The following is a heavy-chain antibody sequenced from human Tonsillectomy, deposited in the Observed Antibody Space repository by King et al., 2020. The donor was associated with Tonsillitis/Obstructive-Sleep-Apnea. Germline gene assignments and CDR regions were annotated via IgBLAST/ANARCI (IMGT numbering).Heavy chain of an antibody. CDR1: GGTFSTFT. Sequence: QLVQSGAEVKKPGSSVKVSCKASGGTFSTFTISWLRQAPGQGLEWVGGIIPLFATPTYAQSFQGRVTITADISTSTLYMDLSGLRSEDTAVYYCARERGDPAKVTGAPSWFDYWGKGTLVTVSS. CDR2: IIPLFATP. V-gene: IGHV1-69*06. CDR3: ARERGDPAKVTGAPSWFDY. D-gene: IGHD2-21*02. J-gene: IGHJ4*02.